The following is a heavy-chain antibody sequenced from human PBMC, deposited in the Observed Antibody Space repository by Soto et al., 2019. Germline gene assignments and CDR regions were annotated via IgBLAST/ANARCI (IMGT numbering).Heavy chain of an antibody. CDR2: ISPYSGKT. CDR1: GYTFTNND. V-gene: IGHV1-18*01. Sequence: ASVKVSCKTSGYTFTNNDVCWVRQTPGQGLEWMGWISPYSGKTNFARKFQGRVTMTTDTSTSTVYMELGSLTSDDTAVYYCGNQGGSVYYAIDHWGQGTQVTVSS. CDR3: GNQGGSVYYAIDH. J-gene: IGHJ4*02. D-gene: IGHD3-22*01.